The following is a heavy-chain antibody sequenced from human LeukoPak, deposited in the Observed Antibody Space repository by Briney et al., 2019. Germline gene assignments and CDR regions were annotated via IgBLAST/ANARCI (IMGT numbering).Heavy chain of an antibody. V-gene: IGHV3-7*01. CDR1: GFTLSRFW. Sequence: GSLRPSRSAPGFTLSRFWMSWVRQAPGKGLEGVANIKQDGSEKYYVDSVKGRFTISRDNAKNSLYLQMNSLRAEDTAVYYCARSSSWYGDVDYWGQGTLVTVSS. J-gene: IGHJ4*02. D-gene: IGHD6-13*01. CDR2: IKQDGSEK. CDR3: ARSSSWYGDVDY.